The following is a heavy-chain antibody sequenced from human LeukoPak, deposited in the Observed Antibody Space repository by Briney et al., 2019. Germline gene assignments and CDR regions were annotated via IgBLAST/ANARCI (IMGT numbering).Heavy chain of an antibody. D-gene: IGHD3-10*01. J-gene: IGHJ5*02. Sequence: PSETLSLTCTVSGGSFSGYFWSGLRHPAGKGLEWIGRIYSNGSVNYNPSLKSRISMSVDTSKKHFSLKLTSVTAADTAVYYCARERRVRGAVITPNWFDPWGQGTLVTVSS. CDR2: IYSNGSV. CDR3: ARERRVRGAVITPNWFDP. CDR1: GGSFSGYF. V-gene: IGHV4-4*07.